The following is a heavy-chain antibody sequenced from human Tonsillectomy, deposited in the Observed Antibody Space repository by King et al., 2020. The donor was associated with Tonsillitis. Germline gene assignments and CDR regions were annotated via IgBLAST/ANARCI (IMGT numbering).Heavy chain of an antibody. J-gene: IGHJ4*02. CDR1: GFIFSNYW. CDR2: INNDGSGT. Sequence: VQLVGSGGGLVQPGGSLTLSCAASGFIFSNYWMHWVRQGPGKGLEWVAHINNDGSGTTYADSVKGRFTISRDNAKSTLHLQMNSLRDEDMGVYYCIRDNWGMHDWGQGTLITVSS. CDR3: IRDNWGMHD. V-gene: IGHV3-74*01. D-gene: IGHD7-27*01.